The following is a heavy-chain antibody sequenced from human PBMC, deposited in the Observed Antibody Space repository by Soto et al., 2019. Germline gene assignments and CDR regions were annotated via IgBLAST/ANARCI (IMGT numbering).Heavy chain of an antibody. J-gene: IGHJ5*02. D-gene: IGHD3-3*01. CDR2: INHSGST. V-gene: IGHV4-34*01. Sequence: SETLSLTCAVYGGSFSGYYWSWIRQPPGKGLERIGEINHSGSTNYNPSIKSRVTISVDTSKNQFSLKLSSVTAADTAVYYFARVRFLEWLEARYNWNDGVNWFDPWGQGTLVTVSS. CDR3: ARVRFLEWLEARYNWNDGVNWFDP. CDR1: GGSFSGYY.